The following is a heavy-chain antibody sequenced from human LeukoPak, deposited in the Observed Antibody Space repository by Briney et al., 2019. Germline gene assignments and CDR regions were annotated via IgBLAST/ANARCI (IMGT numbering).Heavy chain of an antibody. J-gene: IGHJ6*02. CDR3: ARVPDIVVVPAAYYYYGMDV. Sequence: ASVTVSCKVSGYTLTELSMHWVRQAPGKGLEWMGGFDPEDGETIYAQKFQGRVTMTEDTSTDTAYMELSSLRSEDTAVYYCARVPDIVVVPAAYYYYGMDVWGQGTTVTVSS. V-gene: IGHV1-24*01. CDR1: GYTLTELS. CDR2: FDPEDGET. D-gene: IGHD2-2*01.